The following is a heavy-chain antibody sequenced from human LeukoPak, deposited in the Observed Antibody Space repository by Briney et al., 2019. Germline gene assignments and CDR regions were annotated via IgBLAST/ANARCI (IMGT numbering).Heavy chain of an antibody. CDR3: AKDPGRASYYYYGMDV. J-gene: IGHJ6*02. CDR2: ISYDGSNK. V-gene: IGHV3-30*18. Sequence: PGGSLRLSCAASGFAFSSYGMHWVRQAPGKGLEWVAVISYDGSNKYYADSVKGRFTISRDNSKNTLYLQMNSLRAEDTAVYYCAKDPGRASYYYYGMDVWGQGTTVTVSS. CDR1: GFAFSSYG.